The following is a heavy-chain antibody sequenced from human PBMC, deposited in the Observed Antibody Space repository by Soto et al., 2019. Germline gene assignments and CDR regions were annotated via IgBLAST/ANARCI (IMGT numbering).Heavy chain of an antibody. CDR3: AKGLIVQLERRELTPFDY. CDR1: GFTFSSYA. Sequence: EVQLLESGGGLVQPGGSLRLSCAASGFTFSSYAMSRVRQAPGKGLEWVSAISGSGGSTYYADSVKGRFTISRDNSKNTLYLQMNSLRAEDTAVYYCAKGLIVQLERRELTPFDYWGQGTLVTVSS. D-gene: IGHD1-1*01. J-gene: IGHJ4*02. V-gene: IGHV3-23*01. CDR2: ISGSGGST.